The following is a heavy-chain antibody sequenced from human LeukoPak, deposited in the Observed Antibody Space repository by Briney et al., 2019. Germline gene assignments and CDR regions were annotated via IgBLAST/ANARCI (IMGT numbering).Heavy chain of an antibody. CDR2: FYRYGST. CDR1: SGSLSSSNW. D-gene: IGHD3-10*01. CDR3: DSVKGRFTISRDNANNSLYLQMNSLRAEDTAVYYCARDPACNGGSCYYLGGWFDP. V-gene: IGHV4-4*02. J-gene: IGHJ5*02. Sequence: SETQSLTCTLCSGSLSSSNWWSSVGQPPGTGLEWIGEFYRYGSTHYNPSLKRRVPLSLDRSKNKFSLNLSPVTPADTAVYYADSVKGRFTISRDNANNSLYLQMNSLRAEDTAVYYCARDPACNGGSCYYLGGWFDPWGQGTLVTVSS.